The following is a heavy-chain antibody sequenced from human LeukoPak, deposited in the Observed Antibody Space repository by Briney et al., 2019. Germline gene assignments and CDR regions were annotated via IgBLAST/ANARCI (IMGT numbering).Heavy chain of an antibody. CDR2: IYYSGST. CDR3: ARGGLISLANTPLGAFDI. Sequence: PSETLSLTCTVSGGSIISSSYYWGWIRQPPGKGLEWIGSIYYSGSTYYNPSLKSRVTISVDTSKNQFSLKLSSVTPEDTAVYYCARGGLISLANTPLGAFDIWGQGTMVSVSS. D-gene: IGHD3/OR15-3a*01. CDR1: GGSIISSSYY. V-gene: IGHV4-39*07. J-gene: IGHJ3*02.